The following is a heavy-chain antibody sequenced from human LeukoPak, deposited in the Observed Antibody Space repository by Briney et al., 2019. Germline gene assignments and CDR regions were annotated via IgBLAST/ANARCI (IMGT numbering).Heavy chain of an antibody. J-gene: IGHJ4*02. CDR2: IYYSGST. D-gene: IGHD3-16*02. V-gene: IGHV4-39*01. CDR3: ARIKYYDYVWGSYRSYYFDY. CDR1: GGSISSSSYY. Sequence: SETLSLTCTVSGGSISSSSYYWGWIRQPPGKGLEWIGSIYYSGSTYYNPSLKSRVTISVDTSKNQFSLKLSSVTAADTAVYYCARIKYYDYVWGSYRSYYFDYWGQGTLVAVSS.